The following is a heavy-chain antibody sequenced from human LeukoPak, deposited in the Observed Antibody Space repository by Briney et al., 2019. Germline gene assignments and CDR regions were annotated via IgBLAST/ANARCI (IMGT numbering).Heavy chain of an antibody. CDR2: ISYDGSNK. Sequence: GGSLRLSCAASGFTFSSYAMHWVRQAPGKGLEGVAVISYDGSNKYYADSVKGRFTISRDNSKNTLYLQMNSLRAEDTAVYYCARQGDYYDSSGYYYWFDPWGQGTLVTVSS. CDR1: GFTFSSYA. J-gene: IGHJ5*02. CDR3: ARQGDYYDSSGYYYWFDP. D-gene: IGHD3-22*01. V-gene: IGHV3-30*04.